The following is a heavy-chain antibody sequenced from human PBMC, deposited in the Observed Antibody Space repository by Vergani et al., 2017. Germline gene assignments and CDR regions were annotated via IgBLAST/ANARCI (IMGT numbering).Heavy chain of an antibody. CDR2: ISGSGGST. Sequence: VQLVESGGGVVQPGRSLRLSCAASGFTFSSYGMHWVRQAPGKGLEWVSAISGSGGSTYYADSVKGRFTISRDNSKNTLYLQMNSLRAEDTAVYYCAKDMDAAVAGMGDYWGQGTLVTVSS. V-gene: IGHV3-23*04. CDR1: GFTFSSYG. J-gene: IGHJ4*02. D-gene: IGHD6-19*01. CDR3: AKDMDAAVAGMGDY.